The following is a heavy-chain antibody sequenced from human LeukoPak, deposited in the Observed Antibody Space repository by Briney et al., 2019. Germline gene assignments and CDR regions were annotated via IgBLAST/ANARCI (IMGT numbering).Heavy chain of an antibody. CDR1: GFTFSNYW. V-gene: IGHV3-48*02. Sequence: GGSLRLSCAASGFTFSNYWMHWVRQAPGKGLEWVSYISSSSSTIYYADSVKGRFTISRDNAKNSLYLQMNSLRDEDTAVYYCARDSSSWHYYYYYGMDVWGQGTTVTVSS. CDR2: ISSSSSTI. CDR3: ARDSSSWHYYYYYGMDV. J-gene: IGHJ6*02. D-gene: IGHD6-13*01.